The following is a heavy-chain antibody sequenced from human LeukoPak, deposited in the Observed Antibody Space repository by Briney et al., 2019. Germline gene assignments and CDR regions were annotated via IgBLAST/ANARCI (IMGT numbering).Heavy chain of an antibody. CDR3: TKDRGTTGPYDY. CDR1: GFIFGDYS. V-gene: IGHV3-21*01. Sequence: GGSLRLSCAASGFIFGDYSMTWVRQAPGKGLEWVSSISKGSGYKYYADSVRGRFTVSRDNARDSLYLQMNSLRAEDTAIYYCTKDRGTTGPYDYWGQGILVTIPS. J-gene: IGHJ4*02. D-gene: IGHD3-10*01. CDR2: ISKGSGYK.